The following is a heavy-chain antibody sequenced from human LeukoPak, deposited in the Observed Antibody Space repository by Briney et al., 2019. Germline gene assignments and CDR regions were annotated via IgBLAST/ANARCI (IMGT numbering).Heavy chain of an antibody. CDR3: ARGRGTMIVVVKPIGAYYFDY. CDR2: INHSGSI. D-gene: IGHD3-22*01. CDR1: GGSFSGYY. V-gene: IGHV4-34*01. Sequence: SETLSLTCAVYGGSFSGYYWSWIRQPPGKGLEWIGEINHSGSINYNPSLKSRVTISVDTSKNQFSLKLSSVTAADTAVYYCARGRGTMIVVVKPIGAYYFDYWGQGTLVTVSS. J-gene: IGHJ4*02.